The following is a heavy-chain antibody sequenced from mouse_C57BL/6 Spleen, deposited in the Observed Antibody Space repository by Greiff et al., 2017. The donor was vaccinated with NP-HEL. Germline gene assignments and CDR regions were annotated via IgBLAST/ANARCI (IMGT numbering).Heavy chain of an antibody. Sequence: DVHLVESGGGLVKPGGSLKLSCAASGFTFSSYAMSWVRQTPEKRLEWVATISDGGSYTYYPDNVKGRFTISRDNAKNNLYLQMSHLKSEDTAMYYCARAYYSNPWGFDYWGQGTTLTVSS. CDR3: ARAYYSNPWGFDY. V-gene: IGHV5-4*01. J-gene: IGHJ2*01. D-gene: IGHD2-5*01. CDR2: ISDGGSYT. CDR1: GFTFSSYA.